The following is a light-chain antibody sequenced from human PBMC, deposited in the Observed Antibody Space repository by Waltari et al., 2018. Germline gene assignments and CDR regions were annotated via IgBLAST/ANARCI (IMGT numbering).Light chain of an antibody. CDR1: NSNIGGNP. CDR3: AVWDDSLGGV. CDR2: NDN. J-gene: IGLJ3*02. V-gene: IGLV1-44*01. Sequence: QSVLTQPPSVSGTPGQRVTISCSGSNSNIGGNPVNWYQQVPGTAPKLLIYNDNQGPSGVPDRFSASKSGTSASLAITGLQSEDEADYYCAVWDDSLGGVFGGGTKLTVL.